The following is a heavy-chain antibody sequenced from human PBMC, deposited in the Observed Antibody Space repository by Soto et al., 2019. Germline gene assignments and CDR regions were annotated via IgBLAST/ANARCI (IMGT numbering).Heavy chain of an antibody. CDR2: ISSDVVNY. CDR1: GFTFSSFA. V-gene: IGHV3-30-3*01. D-gene: IGHD2-15*01. Sequence: QVQLVESGGGVVQPGRSLRLSCAASGFTFSSFAMHWVRQAPGKGLEWLAVISSDVVNYYYAESVKGRFTISRDNSKNLLYLQMSSRRNEDTAVYYCARGGAWTPEGLGYWGQGTLVTVSS. J-gene: IGHJ4*02. CDR3: ARGGAWTPEGLGY.